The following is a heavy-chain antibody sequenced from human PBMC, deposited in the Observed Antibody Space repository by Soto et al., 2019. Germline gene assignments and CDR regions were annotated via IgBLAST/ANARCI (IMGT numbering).Heavy chain of an antibody. J-gene: IGHJ6*01. V-gene: IGHV4-59*01. CDR2: IYYSGNT. CDR3: AREKAYNWNPERYGMEG. Sequence: SETLSLTCTFSVDSISNYYWSCIRHPPGKRLEWIGYIYYSGNTIYNPSLKSRVTISLDTSKNQFSLNLSSVTAADTAVYYCAREKAYNWNPERYGMEGWGQGTMFIVSS. CDR1: VDSISNYY. D-gene: IGHD1-20*01.